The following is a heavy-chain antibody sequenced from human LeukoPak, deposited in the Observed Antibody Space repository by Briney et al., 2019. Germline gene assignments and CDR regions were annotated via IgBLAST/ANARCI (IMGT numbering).Heavy chain of an antibody. CDR3: AKGSYYYDSADYFDY. J-gene: IGHJ4*02. CDR1: GFTFSSYA. V-gene: IGHV3-23*01. CDR2: LSGSGGNT. D-gene: IGHD3-22*01. Sequence: PGGSLRLSCAASGFTFSSYAMSWVRQAPGKGLEWVSTLSGSGGNTYYADSVKGRVTISRDNSKNTLYLQMNSLRAEDTAVYLCAKGSYYYDSADYFDYWGQGTLVTVS.